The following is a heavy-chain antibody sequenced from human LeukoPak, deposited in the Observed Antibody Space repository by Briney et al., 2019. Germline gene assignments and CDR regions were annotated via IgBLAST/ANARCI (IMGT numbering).Heavy chain of an antibody. D-gene: IGHD2-8*01. CDR1: GFTVSSNY. J-gene: IGHJ5*02. CDR3: ARQLMVYAPSNWFDP. CDR2: ISSSSSHI. Sequence: GGSLRLSCAASGFTVSSNYMSWVRQAPGKGLEWVSSISSSSSHIYYADSVKGRFTISRDNAKNSLYLQMNSLRAEDTAVYYCARQLMVYAPSNWFDPWGQGTLVTVSS. V-gene: IGHV3-21*01.